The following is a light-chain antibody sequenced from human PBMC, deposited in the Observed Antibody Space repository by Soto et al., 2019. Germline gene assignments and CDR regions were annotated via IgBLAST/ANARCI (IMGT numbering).Light chain of an antibody. CDR2: DND. CDR1: SSNIGNNY. Sequence: QSVLTQPPSVSAAPGQKVTISGSGSSSNIGNNYVSWYQQFPEAAPRLLMYDNDKRPSGIPDRFSGSKSGTSATLVITGLQTGDEADYYCATWDRSLSAGVFGGGTKLTVL. CDR3: ATWDRSLSAGV. V-gene: IGLV1-51*01. J-gene: IGLJ2*01.